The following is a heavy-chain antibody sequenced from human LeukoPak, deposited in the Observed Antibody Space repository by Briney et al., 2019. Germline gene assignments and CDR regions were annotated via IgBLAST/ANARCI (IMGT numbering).Heavy chain of an antibody. CDR3: ARDQGLKLGAFDI. Sequence: SQTLSLTCTVSGGSISSGGYYWSWIRQHPGKGLEWIGYIYYSGSTHYNPSLKSRVTISVDTSKNQFSLKLSSVTAADTAVYYCARDQGLKLGAFDIWGQGTMVTVSS. CDR2: IYYSGST. D-gene: IGHD7-27*01. CDR1: GGSISSGGYY. J-gene: IGHJ3*02. V-gene: IGHV4-31*03.